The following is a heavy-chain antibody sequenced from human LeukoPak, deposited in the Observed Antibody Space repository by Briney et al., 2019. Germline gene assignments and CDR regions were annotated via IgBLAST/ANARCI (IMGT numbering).Heavy chain of an antibody. CDR1: GFTFSSYG. J-gene: IGHJ6*02. V-gene: IGHV3-30*18. D-gene: IGHD5-12*01. Sequence: PGGSLRLSCAASGFTFSSYGVHWVRQAPGKGLEWVAVISYDGSNKYYADSVKGRFTISRDNSKNTLYLQMNSLRAEDTAVYYCAKDRLPYYYYGMDVWGQGTTVTVSS. CDR3: AKDRLPYYYYGMDV. CDR2: ISYDGSNK.